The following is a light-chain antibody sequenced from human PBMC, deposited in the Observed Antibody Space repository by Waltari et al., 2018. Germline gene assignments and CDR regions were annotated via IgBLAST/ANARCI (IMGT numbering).Light chain of an antibody. J-gene: IGKJ4*01. CDR3: QQRSDWRGLT. V-gene: IGKV3-11*01. Sequence: EIVLTQSPATLSLSPGERATLSCRASQSVSSYLAWYQQKPGQAPRLLIYDASKRIPGIPARFSGSGSGTDFTLTISSLEPEDFAVYYCQQRSDWRGLTFGGGTKVEIK. CDR2: DAS. CDR1: QSVSSY.